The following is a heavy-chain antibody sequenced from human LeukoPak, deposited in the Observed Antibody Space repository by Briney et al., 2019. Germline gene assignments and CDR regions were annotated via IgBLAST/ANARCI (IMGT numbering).Heavy chain of an antibody. J-gene: IGHJ1*01. D-gene: IGHD3-22*01. CDR2: IKSKTDGGTA. V-gene: IGHV3-15*01. CDR3: TRTVHCDSSGFS. CDR1: GFTFSNDW. Sequence: PGGSLRLSCVASGFTFSNDWMSWVRQAPGKGLEWVGRIKSKTDGGTADYAAPVKGRFTISRDDSKNTLYLQMNGLKTEDTAVDYCTRTVHCDSSGFSWGQGTVITVSS.